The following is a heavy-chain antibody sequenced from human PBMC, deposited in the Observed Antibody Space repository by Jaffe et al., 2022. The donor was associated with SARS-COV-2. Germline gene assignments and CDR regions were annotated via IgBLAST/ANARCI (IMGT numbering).Heavy chain of an antibody. D-gene: IGHD3-22*01. J-gene: IGHJ4*02. CDR1: GYTFTGYY. V-gene: IGHV1-2*06. Sequence: QVQLVQSGAEVKKPGASVKVSCKASGYTFTGYYMHWVRQAPGQGLEWMGRINPNSGGTNYAQKFQGRVTMTRDTSISTAYMELSRLRSDDTAVYYCARRTPDSGYSLTIDYWGQGTLVTVSS. CDR2: INPNSGGT. CDR3: ARRTPDSGYSLTIDY.